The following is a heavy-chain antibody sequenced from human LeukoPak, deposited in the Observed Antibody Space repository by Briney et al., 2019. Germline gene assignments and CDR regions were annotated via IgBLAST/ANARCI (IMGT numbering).Heavy chain of an antibody. CDR3: ARAMIVAYSSYYFDY. Sequence: PSETLSLTCTVSGGSISSYYWSWIRQPPGKGLERIGYIYYSGSTNYNPSLKSRVTISVDTSKNQFSLKLSSVTAADTAVCYCARAMIVAYSSYYFDYWGQGTLVTVSS. J-gene: IGHJ4*02. CDR2: IYYSGST. D-gene: IGHD3-22*01. V-gene: IGHV4-59*01. CDR1: GGSISSYY.